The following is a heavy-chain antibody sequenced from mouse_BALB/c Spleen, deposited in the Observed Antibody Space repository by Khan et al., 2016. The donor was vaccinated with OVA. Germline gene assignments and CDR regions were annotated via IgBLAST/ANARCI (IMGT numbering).Heavy chain of an antibody. J-gene: IGHJ2*01. Sequence: EVQLQESGPELVRPGASVKISCKASGYSFTGYFMHWVMQSHGKSLEWIGRINPHIGETFYNQKFKDKATLTVDESSNTAHMELRSLASEDSAVYYCTRIYRSDFDYWGQGTTLTVSS. CDR1: GYSFTGYF. CDR3: TRIYRSDFDY. V-gene: IGHV1-20*02. D-gene: IGHD1-1*01. CDR2: INPHIGET.